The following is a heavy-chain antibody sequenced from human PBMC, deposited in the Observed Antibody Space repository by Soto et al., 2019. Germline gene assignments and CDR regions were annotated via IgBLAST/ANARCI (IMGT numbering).Heavy chain of an antibody. CDR1: GFTFSSYA. D-gene: IGHD5-18*01. J-gene: IGHJ4*02. V-gene: IGHV3-30-3*01. CDR3: ARDLETDTAMVTGYFDY. Sequence: GESLKISCAASGFTFSSYAMHWVRQAPGKGLEWVAVISYDGSNKYYADSVKGRFTISRDNSKNTLYLQMNSLRAEDTAVYYCARDLETDTAMVTGYFDYWGQGTLVTVSS. CDR2: ISYDGSNK.